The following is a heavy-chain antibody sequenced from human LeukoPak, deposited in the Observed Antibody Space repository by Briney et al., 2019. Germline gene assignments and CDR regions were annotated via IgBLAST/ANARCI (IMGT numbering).Heavy chain of an antibody. CDR1: GFTFSRYA. D-gene: IGHD2-15*01. CDR2: ISYDGSNE. CDR3: AKEHLTEDGY. V-gene: IGHV3-30-3*01. Sequence: PGGSLRLSCAASGFTFSRYAMHWVRQAPGKGLEWVAVISYDGSNEYYAYSVKGRFTISRDNSKNTLYLQMNSLRAEDTAVYYCAKEHLTEDGYWGQGTLVTVSS. J-gene: IGHJ4*02.